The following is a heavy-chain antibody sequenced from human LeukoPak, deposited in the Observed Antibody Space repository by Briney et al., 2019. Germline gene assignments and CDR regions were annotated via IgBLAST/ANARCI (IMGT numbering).Heavy chain of an antibody. CDR1: GFTFSNYA. D-gene: IGHD6-19*01. J-gene: IGHJ4*02. Sequence: GRSLRLSCAASGFTFSNYAMHWVRQAPGKGLEWVALMSYDGSHQYYADSVKGRFTISRDNSKNTLYLQMNSLRAEDTAVYYCAKDSALQWLPLDYWGQGTLVTVSS. CDR3: AKDSALQWLPLDY. CDR2: MSYDGSHQ. V-gene: IGHV3-30*07.